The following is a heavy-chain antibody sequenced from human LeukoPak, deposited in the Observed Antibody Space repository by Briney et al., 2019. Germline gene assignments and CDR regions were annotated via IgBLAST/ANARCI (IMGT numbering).Heavy chain of an antibody. Sequence: SETLSLTCTVSGGSISSYYWSWLRQSPGKGLEWIGYIHYSGSTNYNPSLKSRITISLDASKNQFSLRLSSVTAADTAVYYCVSRELGGSHSPCYYCGQATLVTVPS. V-gene: IGHV4-59*01. J-gene: IGHJ4*02. CDR1: GGSISSYY. CDR3: VSRELGGSHSPCYY. CDR2: IHYSGST. D-gene: IGHD3-16*01.